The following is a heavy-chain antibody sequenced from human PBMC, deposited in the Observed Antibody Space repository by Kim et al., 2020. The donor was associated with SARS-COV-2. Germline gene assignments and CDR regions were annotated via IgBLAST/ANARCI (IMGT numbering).Heavy chain of an antibody. Sequence: SETLSLTCAVSGGSISSGGYSWSWIRQPPGKGLEWIGYIYHSGSTYYNPSLKSRVTISVDRSKNQFSLKLSSVTAADTAVYYCARGFTYYDILTGYYPGAFDIWGQGTMVTVSS. V-gene: IGHV4-30-2*01. CDR1: GGSISSGGYS. CDR3: ARGFTYYDILTGYYPGAFDI. D-gene: IGHD3-9*01. J-gene: IGHJ3*02. CDR2: IYHSGST.